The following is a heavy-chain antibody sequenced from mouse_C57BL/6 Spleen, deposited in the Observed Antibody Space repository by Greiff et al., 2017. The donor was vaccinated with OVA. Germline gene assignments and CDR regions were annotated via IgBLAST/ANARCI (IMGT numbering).Heavy chain of an antibody. D-gene: IGHD1-1*01. CDR3: ARLGSNYTWCAY. CDR1: GFTFSSYG. Sequence: EVMLVESGGDLVKPGGSLKLSCAASGFTFSSYGMSWVRHTPDKRLEWVATISSGGSYTYYPDSVKGRFTISRDNAKNTLYLQMSSLKSEDTAMYYCARLGSNYTWCAYWGQGTLVTVSA. J-gene: IGHJ3*01. V-gene: IGHV5-6*01. CDR2: ISSGGSYT.